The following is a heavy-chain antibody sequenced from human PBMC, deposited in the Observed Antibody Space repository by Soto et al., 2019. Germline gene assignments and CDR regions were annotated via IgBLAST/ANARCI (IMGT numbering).Heavy chain of an antibody. CDR1: GFTFDDYA. Sequence: EVQLVESGGGLVQPGRSLRLSCAASGFTFDDYAMHWVRQAPGKGLEWVSGISWNSGSIGYADSVKGRFTISRDNAKNSLYLQMNSLIAEDTALYYCANDRVPSRHDAFDIWGQGTMVTVSS. J-gene: IGHJ3*02. CDR3: ANDRVPSRHDAFDI. D-gene: IGHD7-27*01. CDR2: ISWNSGSI. V-gene: IGHV3-9*01.